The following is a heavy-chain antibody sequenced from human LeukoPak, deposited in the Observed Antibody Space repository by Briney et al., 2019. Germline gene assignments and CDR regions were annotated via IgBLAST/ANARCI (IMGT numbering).Heavy chain of an antibody. CDR2: IYSGGSI. D-gene: IGHD5-12*01. Sequence: PGGSLRLSCAASGFTVSSNYMSWVRQAPGKGLEWVSVIYSGGSIYYADSVKGRFTISRDNSKNTLYLQMNSLRAEDTAVYYCARDDSGYDVSQNDYWGQGILVTVSS. V-gene: IGHV3-66*02. CDR3: ARDDSGYDVSQNDY. CDR1: GFTVSSNY. J-gene: IGHJ4*02.